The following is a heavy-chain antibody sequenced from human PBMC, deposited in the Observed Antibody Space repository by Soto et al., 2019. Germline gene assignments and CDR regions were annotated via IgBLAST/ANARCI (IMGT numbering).Heavy chain of an antibody. Sequence: GGSLRLSCAASGFTFSNAWMSWVRQAPGKGLEWVGRIKSRTDGGTTDYAAPMKGRFTISRDDSKNTLYLQMNSLKTEDTAVHYRTTGPYILLNDDFNIWCQGTLVTVSS. D-gene: IGHD2-8*01. J-gene: IGHJ3*02. CDR2: IKSRTDGGTT. CDR1: GFTFSNAW. CDR3: TTGPYILLNDDFNI. V-gene: IGHV3-15*01.